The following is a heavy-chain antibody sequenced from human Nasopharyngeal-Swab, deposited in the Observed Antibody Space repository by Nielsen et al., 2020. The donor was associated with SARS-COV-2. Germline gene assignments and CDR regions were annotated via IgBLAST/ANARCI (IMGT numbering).Heavy chain of an antibody. D-gene: IGHD1-26*01. Sequence: GSLRLSCAASGFTLSSYWMSWVRQAPGKGLEWVANIKKDGSEKYYVDSVKGRFAISRDNDKNSLYLQMNSLRVEDTAVYFCARDLGRMGANNWFDPWGQGTLVTVSS. J-gene: IGHJ5*02. CDR2: IKKDGSEK. CDR1: GFTLSSYW. CDR3: ARDLGRMGANNWFDP. V-gene: IGHV3-7*03.